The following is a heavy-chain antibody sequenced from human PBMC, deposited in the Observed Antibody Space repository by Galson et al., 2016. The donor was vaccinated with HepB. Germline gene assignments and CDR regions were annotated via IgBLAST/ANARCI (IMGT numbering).Heavy chain of an antibody. V-gene: IGHV2-5*02. J-gene: IGHJ6*02. D-gene: IGHD3-9*01. CDR2: IYWDEIK. Sequence: PALVKPTQTLTLTCTFPGFSLPTDGVGVGWIRQPPGKALEWIIYWDEIKHYSPSLESRLTITKDTSKNQVVLTMLNLDPVGTATFYCIHRVRWFGMDVWGQGTTVTVSS. CDR3: IHRVRWFGMDV. CDR1: GFSLPTDGVG.